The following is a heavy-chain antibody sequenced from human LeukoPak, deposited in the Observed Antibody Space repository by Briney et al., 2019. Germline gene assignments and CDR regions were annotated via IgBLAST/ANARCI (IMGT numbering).Heavy chain of an antibody. Sequence: SETLSLTCTVSGGSISSYYWSWIRQPPGKGLEWIGRIYATGSTNYNPSLKSRVSMSLDTSRNQFSLRLSSVTAADTAVYYCARAPSYSYYFDYWGQGTLVTVSS. CDR1: GGSISSYY. CDR3: ARAPSYSYYFDY. J-gene: IGHJ4*02. V-gene: IGHV4-4*07. CDR2: IYATGST. D-gene: IGHD3-10*01.